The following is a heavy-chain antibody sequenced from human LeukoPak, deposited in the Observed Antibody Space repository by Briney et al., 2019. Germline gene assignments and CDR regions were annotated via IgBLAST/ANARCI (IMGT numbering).Heavy chain of an antibody. V-gene: IGHV3-43*01. CDR1: GFTFDDYT. CDR2: VSWDGGST. Sequence: PGGSLRLSCAASGFTFDDYTMHWVRQAPGKGLEWVSLVSWDGGSTYYADSVKGRFTISRDNSKNSLYLQMNSLRTEDTALYYCVKGVTMVRGVAPGEYYMDVWGKGTTVTVSS. D-gene: IGHD3-10*01. J-gene: IGHJ6*03. CDR3: VKGVTMVRGVAPGEYYMDV.